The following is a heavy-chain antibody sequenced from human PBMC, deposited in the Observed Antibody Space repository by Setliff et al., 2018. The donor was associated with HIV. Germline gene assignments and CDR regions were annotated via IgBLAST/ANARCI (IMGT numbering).Heavy chain of an antibody. V-gene: IGHV4-4*07. CDR3: ARGGYGSGNAYYFAD. Sequence: SETLSLTCTVSGGSISTDYWTWARQSAGKGLEWIGRIQTSEGTKYNPSLNSRVTVSIDTPKNQFSLDLTSVTAADTAVYYCARGGYGSGNAYYFADWGQGTLVTVSS. CDR2: IQTSEGT. CDR1: GGSISTDY. D-gene: IGHD3-10*01. J-gene: IGHJ4*02.